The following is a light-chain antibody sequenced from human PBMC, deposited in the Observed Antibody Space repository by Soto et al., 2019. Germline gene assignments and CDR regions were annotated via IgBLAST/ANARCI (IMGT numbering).Light chain of an antibody. V-gene: IGKV3-15*01. CDR3: QQGHNWPLT. J-gene: IGKJ2*01. Sequence: EIVMTQSPATLSVSPGESATLSCRASQSISSELAWYQQKTCQPPRLLIYGASTRATGVPARFTGSGSGSDFTLAISGLQSEDFAVYYWQQGHNWPLTFGQGTRLEI. CDR1: QSISSE. CDR2: GAS.